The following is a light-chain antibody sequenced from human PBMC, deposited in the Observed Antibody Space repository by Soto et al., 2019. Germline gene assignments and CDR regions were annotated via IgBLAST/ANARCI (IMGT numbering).Light chain of an antibody. Sequence: QPASVSGSPGQSITISCTGTSSDIGGYYYVSWYQHHPGKAPKLLIYQVTNRPSRVSNRFSGSKSGNTASLTISGLQADDEADYYCTSYSSSDIFYVFGTGTQLTVL. J-gene: IGLJ1*01. V-gene: IGLV2-14*01. CDR3: TSYSSSDIFYV. CDR2: QVT. CDR1: SSDIGGYYY.